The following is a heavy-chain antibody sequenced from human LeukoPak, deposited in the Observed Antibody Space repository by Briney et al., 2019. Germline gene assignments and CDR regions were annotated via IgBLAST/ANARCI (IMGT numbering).Heavy chain of an antibody. J-gene: IGHJ4*02. CDR3: ATHNQVRIWGSSSWYGDYFDY. CDR1: GFTFSSYN. Sequence: GGSLRLSCAASGFTFSSYNMNWVRQAPGKGLEWVSAISGSGGSTYYADSVKGRFTISRDNSKNTLYLQMNSLRAEDTAVYYCATHNQVRIWGSSSWYGDYFDYWGQGTLVTVSS. D-gene: IGHD6-13*01. V-gene: IGHV3-23*01. CDR2: ISGSGGST.